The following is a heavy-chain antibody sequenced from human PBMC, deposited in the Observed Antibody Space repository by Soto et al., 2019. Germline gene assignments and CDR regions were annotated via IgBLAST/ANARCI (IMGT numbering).Heavy chain of an antibody. D-gene: IGHD2-15*01. J-gene: IGHJ4*02. CDR1: GGTFSSYT. CDR2: IIPILGVA. V-gene: IGHV1-69*02. CDR3: ARSLNSGWYYFDS. Sequence: SVKVSCKASGGTFSSYTISWVRQAPGQGLEWVGRIIPILGVAFYAQQFQGRVTINADKSTDTAYMELSSLRSDDTAVYYCARSLNSGWYYFDSWGQGTLVTVSS.